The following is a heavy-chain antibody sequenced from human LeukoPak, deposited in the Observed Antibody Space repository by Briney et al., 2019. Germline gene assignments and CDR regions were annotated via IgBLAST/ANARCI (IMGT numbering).Heavy chain of an antibody. V-gene: IGHV4-59*01. CDR1: GGSISSYY. Sequence: PSETLSLTCTVSGGSISSYYWGWIRQPPGKGLEWIGYIYYRGSTNYNPSLKSRVTISVDTSKNQFSLKLSSVTAADTAVYYCARGLVATSHLDYWGQGTLVTVSS. J-gene: IGHJ4*02. CDR2: IYYRGST. D-gene: IGHD5-12*01. CDR3: ARGLVATSHLDY.